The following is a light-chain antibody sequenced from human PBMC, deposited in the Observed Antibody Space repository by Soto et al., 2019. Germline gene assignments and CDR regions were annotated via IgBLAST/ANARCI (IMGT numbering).Light chain of an antibody. Sequence: AVQVTQSPSYLSAYVGDRVTITGLASQVIRDDLDWFQQKPGKAPNLLFYSASTLQSGVPSRFIGSVAGIYFSLTIRSLTTEDFAIYLCLQDSNYPFTLVGGT. CDR1: QVIRDD. J-gene: IGKJ4*01. CDR2: SAS. CDR3: LQDSNYPFT. V-gene: IGKV1-6*01.